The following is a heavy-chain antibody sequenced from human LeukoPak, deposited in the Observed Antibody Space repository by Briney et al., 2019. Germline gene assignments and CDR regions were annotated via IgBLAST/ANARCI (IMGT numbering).Heavy chain of an antibody. Sequence: SETLSLTCTVSGGSISSSSYYWGWIRQPPGKGLEWIGSIYYSGSTYYNPSLKSRVTISVDRSKNQFSLKLSSVTAADTAVYYCARDEGSSSSYNFDYWGQGTLVTVSS. D-gene: IGHD2-2*01. CDR2: IYYSGST. V-gene: IGHV4-39*07. J-gene: IGHJ4*02. CDR3: ARDEGSSSSYNFDY. CDR1: GGSISSSSYY.